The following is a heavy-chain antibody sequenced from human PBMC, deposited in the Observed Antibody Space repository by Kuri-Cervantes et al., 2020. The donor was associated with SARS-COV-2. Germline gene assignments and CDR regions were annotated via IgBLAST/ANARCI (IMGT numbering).Heavy chain of an antibody. CDR2: IYYSGST. D-gene: IGHD2-15*01. CDR3: ARRGSGVVVVAATRRVNWYFDL. J-gene: IGHJ2*01. V-gene: IGHV4-4*02. CDR1: GGSISSSNW. Sequence: SETLSLTCAVSGGSISSSNWWSWVRQPPGKGLEWIGYIYYSGSTNYNPSLKSRVTISVDTSKNQFALKLSSVTAADTAVYYCARRGSGVVVVAATRRVNWYFDLWGRGTLVTVSS.